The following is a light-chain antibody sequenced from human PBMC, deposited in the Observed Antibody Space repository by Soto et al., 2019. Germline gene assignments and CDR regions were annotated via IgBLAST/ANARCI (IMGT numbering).Light chain of an antibody. J-gene: IGKJ1*01. V-gene: IGKV1-5*03. CDR2: KAS. CDR1: QSISDL. CDR3: QQYNGYWT. Sequence: DIQMTQSPSNLSASVGDRVTITCRASQSISDLLAWYQHKPGKAPKLLIYKASVLKSGVPSRFSGSGSGTEYTLTISSLQPDDFASYYCQQYNGYWTFGQGTKVEI.